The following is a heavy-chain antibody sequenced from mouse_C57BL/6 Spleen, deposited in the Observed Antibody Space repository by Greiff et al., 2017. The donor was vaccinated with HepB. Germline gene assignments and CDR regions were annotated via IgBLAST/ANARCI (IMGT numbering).Heavy chain of an antibody. CDR3: TRVELGPYAMDY. J-gene: IGHJ4*01. V-gene: IGHV5-9-1*02. Sequence: EVMLVESGEGLVKPGGSLKLSCAASGFTFSSYAMSWVRQTPEKRLEWVAYISSGGDYIYYADTVKGRFTISRDNARNTLYLQMSSLKSEDTAMYYCTRVELGPYAMDYWGQGTSVTVSS. CDR1: GFTFSSYA. CDR2: ISSGGDYI. D-gene: IGHD4-1*01.